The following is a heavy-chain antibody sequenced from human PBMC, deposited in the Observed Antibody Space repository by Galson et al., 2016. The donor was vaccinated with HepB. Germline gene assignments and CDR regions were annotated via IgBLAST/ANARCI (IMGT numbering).Heavy chain of an antibody. Sequence: SVKVSCKASGGMFSSYAISWVRQAPGQGLEWMGGIIPMFGTANYAQMFQGRATITADESTSTAYMELSSLRSEDTAVYYCARDRFVSGGSAVAWGQGTLVTVSS. V-gene: IGHV1-69*13. CDR2: IIPMFGTA. J-gene: IGHJ4*02. D-gene: IGHD6-19*01. CDR1: GGMFSSYA. CDR3: ARDRFVSGGSAVA.